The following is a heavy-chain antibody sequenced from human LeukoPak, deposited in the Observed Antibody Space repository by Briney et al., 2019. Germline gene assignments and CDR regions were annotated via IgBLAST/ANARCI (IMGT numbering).Heavy chain of an antibody. Sequence: GGSLRLSCAASGFTVSSNYMSWVRQAPGKGLEGVSIIYSAGGAYPADSLKGRFTISRDNSKNTLYLQMNSLRAEDTAVYYCAGAWELRAIFDYWGQGTLVTVSS. CDR3: AGAWELRAIFDY. CDR1: GFTVSSNY. V-gene: IGHV3-66*02. CDR2: IYSAGGA. J-gene: IGHJ4*02. D-gene: IGHD1-26*01.